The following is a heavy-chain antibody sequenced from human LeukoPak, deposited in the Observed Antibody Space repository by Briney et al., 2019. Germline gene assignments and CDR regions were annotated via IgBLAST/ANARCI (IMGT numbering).Heavy chain of an antibody. V-gene: IGHV4-38-2*01. Sequence: SETLSLTCAVSGYSISSGYYWGWIRQPPGKGLEWIGSIYHSGSTYYNPSLKSRVTISVDTSKNQFSLKLSSVTAADTALYYCARPGGYGSGSYYDYWGQGTLVTVSS. CDR3: ARPGGYGSGSYYDY. D-gene: IGHD3-10*01. CDR1: GYSISSGYY. J-gene: IGHJ4*02. CDR2: IYHSGST.